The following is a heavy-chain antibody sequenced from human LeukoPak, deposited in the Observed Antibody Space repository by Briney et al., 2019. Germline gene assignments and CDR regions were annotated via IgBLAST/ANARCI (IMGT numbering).Heavy chain of an antibody. V-gene: IGHV4-61*01. D-gene: IGHD3-22*01. Sequence: SETLSLTCTVSGYSISSGYYWGCIRQPPGKGLEWIGYIYYSGSTNYNPSLKSRVTISVDTSKNQFSLKLSSVTAADTAVYYCARGISSGYYLGWGQGTLVTVSS. CDR2: IYYSGST. CDR3: ARGISSGYYLG. CDR1: GYSISSGYY. J-gene: IGHJ4*02.